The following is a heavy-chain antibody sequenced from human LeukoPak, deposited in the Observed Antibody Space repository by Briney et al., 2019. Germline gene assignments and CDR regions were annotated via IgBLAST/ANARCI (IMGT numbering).Heavy chain of an antibody. V-gene: IGHV1-2*02. J-gene: IGHJ4*02. CDR1: GGTFSSYA. CDR3: ARDAVKPRAFDY. Sequence: ASVKVSCKASGGTFSSYAISWVRQAPGQGLEWMGWINPNSGGTNYAQKFQGRVTMTRDTSISTAYMELSRLRSDDTAVYYCARDAVKPRAFDYWGQGTLVTVSS. D-gene: IGHD3-16*02. CDR2: INPNSGGT.